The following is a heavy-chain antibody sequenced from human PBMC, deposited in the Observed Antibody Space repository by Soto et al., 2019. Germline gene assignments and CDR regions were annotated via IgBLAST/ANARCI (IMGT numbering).Heavy chain of an antibody. CDR2: IIPIFGTA. Sequence: SVKVSCKASGGTFSSYAISWVRQAPGQGLEWMGGIIPIFGTANYAQKFQGRVTITADESTSTAYMELSSLRSEDTAVYYCAGRYCSGGSCYLDYFDYWGQGTLVTVSS. V-gene: IGHV1-69*13. D-gene: IGHD2-15*01. CDR1: GGTFSSYA. CDR3: AGRYCSGGSCYLDYFDY. J-gene: IGHJ4*02.